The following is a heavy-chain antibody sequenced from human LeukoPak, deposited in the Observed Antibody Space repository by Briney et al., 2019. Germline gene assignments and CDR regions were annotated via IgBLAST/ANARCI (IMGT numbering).Heavy chain of an antibody. CDR1: GYTFIDFH. V-gene: IGHV1-2*02. CDR3: ARERPDTVMMMGRFDP. CDR2: INPKSGVT. Sequence: ASVKVSCKASGYTFIDFHMHWVRRAPGQGLEWMGWINPKSGVTNYAQKFQDRVTLTRDTSISTAYMDLSRLTSNDTAVYYCARERPDTVMMMGRFDPWGQGTQVTVSS. D-gene: IGHD5-18*01. J-gene: IGHJ5*02.